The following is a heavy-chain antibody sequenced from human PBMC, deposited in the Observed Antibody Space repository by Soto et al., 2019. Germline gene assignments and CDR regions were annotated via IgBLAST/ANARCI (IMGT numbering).Heavy chain of an antibody. J-gene: IGHJ4*02. D-gene: IGHD2-2*01. CDR1: GYTFTGYY. CDR2: INPNSGGT. Sequence: QVQLVQSGAEVKKPGASVKVSCKASGYTFTGYYMHWVRQAPGQGLEWMGWINPNSGGTNYAQKFQGRVTMTRDTSISTAYMELSRLRSDDTAVYYCAREGCSSTSCYHYFDCWGQGTLVTVSS. V-gene: IGHV1-2*02. CDR3: AREGCSSTSCYHYFDC.